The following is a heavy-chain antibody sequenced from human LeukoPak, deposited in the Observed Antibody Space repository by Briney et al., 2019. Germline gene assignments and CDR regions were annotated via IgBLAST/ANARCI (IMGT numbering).Heavy chain of an antibody. CDR2: INHSGST. D-gene: IGHD1-20*01. CDR1: GGSFSGYY. J-gene: IGHJ3*02. CDR3: ASGITGTTYAFDI. V-gene: IGHV4-34*01. Sequence: PSETLSLTCAVYGGSFSGYYWSWIRQPPGKGLEWIGEINHSGSTNYNPSLKSRVTISVDTSKNQFSLKLSSVTAADTAVYYCASGITGTTYAFDIWGQGTMVTVSS.